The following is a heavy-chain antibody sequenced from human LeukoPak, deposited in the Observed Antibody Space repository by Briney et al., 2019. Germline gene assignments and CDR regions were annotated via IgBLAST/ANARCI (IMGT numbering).Heavy chain of an antibody. CDR2: ISGGGGTT. V-gene: IGHV3-23*01. CDR3: AKVHTSGWSRTSYSFDS. Sequence: PGGSLRLSCAASGFTFNSYALNWVRQAPGKGLQWVSFISGGGGTTDYAGSVKGRFTISRDNSKKTLYLQMNSLRAEDTAVYYCAKVHTSGWSRTSYSFDSWGQGTLVTVPS. D-gene: IGHD6-19*01. J-gene: IGHJ4*02. CDR1: GFTFNSYA.